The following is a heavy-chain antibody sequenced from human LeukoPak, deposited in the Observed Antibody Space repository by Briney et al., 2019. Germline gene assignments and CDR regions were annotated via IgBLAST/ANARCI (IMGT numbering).Heavy chain of an antibody. CDR2: KNPGDSDT. CDR3: TALDCSGGSCSSTGFDY. CDR1: GYSYSSYW. J-gene: IGHJ4*02. Sequence: GYPLKISCKGSGYSYSSYWIGWVRQMPGKGLEWVGIKNPGDSDTRHCPSFQGQVTIAADKSISIAYLQTSSLKASDTAMYYCTALDCSGGSCSSTGFDYWGQGTLVTVSS. D-gene: IGHD2-15*01. V-gene: IGHV5-51*01.